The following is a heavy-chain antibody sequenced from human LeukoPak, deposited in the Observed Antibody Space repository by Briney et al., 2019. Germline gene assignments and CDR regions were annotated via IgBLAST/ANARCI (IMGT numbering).Heavy chain of an antibody. Sequence: GASVKVSCKASGYTFTSYGIRWVRQAPGQGLEWMGWVSAYNGNTNYAQKLQGRVTMTTDTSTSTAYMELRSLRSDDTAVYYCARVGGYCSGGSCYLLNYYYYYMDVWGKGTTVTVSS. CDR1: GYTFTSYG. D-gene: IGHD2-15*01. J-gene: IGHJ6*03. V-gene: IGHV1-18*01. CDR2: VSAYNGNT. CDR3: ARVGGYCSGGSCYLLNYYYYYMDV.